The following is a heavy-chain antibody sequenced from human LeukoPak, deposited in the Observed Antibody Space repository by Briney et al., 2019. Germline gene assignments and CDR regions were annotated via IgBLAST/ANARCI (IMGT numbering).Heavy chain of an antibody. CDR3: ARVGGSNAFDI. CDR1: GFTFSSYW. D-gene: IGHD1-26*01. Sequence: PGGSLRLSCAASGFTFSSYWVHWVRQAPGKGLVWVSPINRDGSSTSYADSVKGRFTISRDNDKNTLSLQMNSLRAEDTAVYYCARVGGSNAFDIWGQGTMVIVSS. V-gene: IGHV3-74*01. CDR2: INRDGSST. J-gene: IGHJ3*02.